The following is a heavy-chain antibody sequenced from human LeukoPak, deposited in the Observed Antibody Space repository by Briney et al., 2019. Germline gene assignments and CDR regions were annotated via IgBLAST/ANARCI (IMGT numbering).Heavy chain of an antibody. CDR3: AREDTAMVDY. D-gene: IGHD5-18*01. Sequence: SETLSLTCTVSGGSISSGGYYWSWIRQHPGKGLEWIGYIYYSGSTYYNPSLKSRVTISVDTSKNQFSLKLSSVTAADTAVYYCAREDTAMVDYWGQGTLVTVST. CDR2: IYYSGST. V-gene: IGHV4-31*03. J-gene: IGHJ4*02. CDR1: GGSISSGGYY.